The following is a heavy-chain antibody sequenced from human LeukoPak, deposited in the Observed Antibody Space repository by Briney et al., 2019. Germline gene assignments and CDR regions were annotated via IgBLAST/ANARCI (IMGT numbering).Heavy chain of an antibody. CDR2: IYYIGST. V-gene: IGHV4-59*01. J-gene: IGHJ4*02. CDR3: ARSLYYGSGSYDY. CDR1: GGSISSYY. Sequence: SETLSLTCTVSGGSISSYYWSWIRRPPGKGLEWIGYIYYIGSTNYNPSLKSRVTISVDTSKNQFSLKLSSVTAADTAVYYCARSLYYGSGSYDYWGQGTLVTVSS. D-gene: IGHD3-10*01.